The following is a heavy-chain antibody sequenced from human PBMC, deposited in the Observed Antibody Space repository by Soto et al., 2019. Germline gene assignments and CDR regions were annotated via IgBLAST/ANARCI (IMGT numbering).Heavy chain of an antibody. V-gene: IGHV4-59*01. J-gene: IGHJ4*02. Sequence: PSETLSLTCTVSGGSISSYYWSWIRQPPGKGLEWIGYIYYSGSTNYNPSLKSRVTISVDTSKNQFSLKLSSVTAADTAVYYCARWDEGTGGYSYFDYWGQGTLVTSPQ. CDR2: IYYSGST. D-gene: IGHD5-12*01. CDR3: ARWDEGTGGYSYFDY. CDR1: GGSISSYY.